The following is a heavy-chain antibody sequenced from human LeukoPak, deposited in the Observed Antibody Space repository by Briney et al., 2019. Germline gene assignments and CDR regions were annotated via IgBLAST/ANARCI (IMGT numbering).Heavy chain of an antibody. V-gene: IGHV4-39*01. Sequence: KPSETLSLTCTVSGVSISSSNSYWGWIRQPPGKGLEWIGSIYYSGNTYYNASLKSQVSISIDTSKNQFSLRLTSVTAADTAVYYCARVSCSSTSCYLPFDYWGQGTLVTVSS. J-gene: IGHJ4*02. CDR2: IYYSGNT. CDR1: GVSISSSNSY. D-gene: IGHD2-2*01. CDR3: ARVSCSSTSCYLPFDY.